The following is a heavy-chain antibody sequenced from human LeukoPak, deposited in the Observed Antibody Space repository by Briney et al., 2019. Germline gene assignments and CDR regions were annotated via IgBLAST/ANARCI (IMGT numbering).Heavy chain of an antibody. CDR1: GFTFSSYA. CDR3: AKSGAYSSSWTPFDY. J-gene: IGHJ4*02. V-gene: IGHV3-23*01. Sequence: GGSLRLSCAASGFTFSSYAMSWVRQAPGKGLERVSAISGSGGSTYYADSVKGRFTISRDNSKNTLYLQMDSLRAEDTAVYYCAKSGAYSSSWTPFDYWGQGTLVTVSS. CDR2: ISGSGGST. D-gene: IGHD6-13*01.